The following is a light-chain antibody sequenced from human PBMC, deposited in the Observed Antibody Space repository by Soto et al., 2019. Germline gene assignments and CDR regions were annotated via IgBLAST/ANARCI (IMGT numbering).Light chain of an antibody. Sequence: DIQMTQSPSSLSASVGDRVTITCRASQSISSYLHWYQQKSGKAPQLLIYAASSLQSGVPLKFSGSGSGTDFTLTISSLQPEDFATYYCQQSYSTPWTFGQGTKVEI. CDR2: AAS. CDR1: QSISSY. J-gene: IGKJ1*01. V-gene: IGKV1-39*01. CDR3: QQSYSTPWT.